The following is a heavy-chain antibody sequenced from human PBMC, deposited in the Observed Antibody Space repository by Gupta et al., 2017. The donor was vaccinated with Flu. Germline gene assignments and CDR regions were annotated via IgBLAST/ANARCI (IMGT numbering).Heavy chain of an antibody. CDR2: VSWNSGIT. CDR3: AKAVVVADDGFGF. Sequence: EVQLVESGGGLVQPGRSLRLSCGASGFTFDDYAMHWVRQAPGKGLEWVSSVSWNSGITVYADSVKGRFTISRDNAENSVYLQMNSLRPEDTALYYGAKAVVVADDGFGFWGQGTMVTVSS. D-gene: IGHD3-22*01. V-gene: IGHV3-9*01. J-gene: IGHJ3*01. CDR1: GFTFDDYA.